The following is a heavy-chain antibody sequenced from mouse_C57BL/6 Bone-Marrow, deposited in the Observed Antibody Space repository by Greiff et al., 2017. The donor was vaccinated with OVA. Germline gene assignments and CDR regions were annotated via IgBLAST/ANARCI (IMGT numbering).Heavy chain of an antibody. J-gene: IGHJ2*03. CDR2: IYPGDGDT. D-gene: IGHD2-12*01. CDR1: GYAFSSSW. Sequence: QVQLQQSGPELVKPGASVKISCKASGYAFSSSWMNWVKQRPGTGLEWIGRIYPGDGDTNCNGKFKGKATLTADKSSSTAYMQLRRLTSEDSAVYFWARREDSYHASYFGDWGQGTSITGSS. V-gene: IGHV1-82*01. CDR3: ARREDSYHASYFGD.